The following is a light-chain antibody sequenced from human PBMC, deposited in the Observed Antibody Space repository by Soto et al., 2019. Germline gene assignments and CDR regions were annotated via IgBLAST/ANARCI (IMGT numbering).Light chain of an antibody. J-gene: IGKJ4*01. CDR2: EAS. Sequence: VHMTLSASSLSASVGNRVTIVCQASQDIATYLAWYQQKIWKAPNLLIYEASILQRGVPSRFSGSNSGTDFNLTISSLQPEDFATYYCQQTRSYPSTFGGGTKVDIK. V-gene: IGKV1-9*01. CDR3: QQTRSYPST. CDR1: QDIATY.